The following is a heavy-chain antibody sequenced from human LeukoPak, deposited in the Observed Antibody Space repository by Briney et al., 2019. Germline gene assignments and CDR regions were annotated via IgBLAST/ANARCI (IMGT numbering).Heavy chain of an antibody. CDR3: ATSSGSREYDAFDI. V-gene: IGHV1-24*01. Sequence: GASVKVSCKVSGYTLTELSMHWVRQAPGKGLEWMGGFDPEDGETIYAQKFQGRVTMTEDTSTDTAYMELSSLRSEDTAVYYCATSSGSREYDAFDIWGQGTMVTVSS. J-gene: IGHJ3*02. CDR1: GYTLTELS. CDR2: FDPEDGET. D-gene: IGHD1-26*01.